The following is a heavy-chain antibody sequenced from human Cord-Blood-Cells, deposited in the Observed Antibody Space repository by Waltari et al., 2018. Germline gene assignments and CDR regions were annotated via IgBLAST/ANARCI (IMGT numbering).Heavy chain of an antibody. D-gene: IGHD7-27*01. CDR2: MNPNSGNT. Sequence: VNLVQSGAEVKKPGASVKVSCTAYGYTFTTYDTNWVLQATGQGLEWMGWMNPNSGNTVYAQKFQGRVTITRNTSRSTAYMELSSLRSEDTAVYYCATGATGDFDYWGQGTLVTVSS. CDR1: GYTFTTYD. V-gene: IGHV1-8*03. J-gene: IGHJ4*02. CDR3: ATGATGDFDY.